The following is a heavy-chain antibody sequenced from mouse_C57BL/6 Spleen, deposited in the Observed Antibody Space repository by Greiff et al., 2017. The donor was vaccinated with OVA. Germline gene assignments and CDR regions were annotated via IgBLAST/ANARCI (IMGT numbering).Heavy chain of an antibody. J-gene: IGHJ1*03. CDR2: FYPGSGSI. D-gene: IGHD2-2*01. CDR1: GYTFTEYT. CDR3: ARHEDGGGYDPYFDV. V-gene: IGHV1-62-2*01. Sequence: QVHVKQSGAELVKPGASVKLSCKASGYTFTEYTIHWVKQRSGQGLEWIGWFYPGSGSIKYNEKFKDKATLTADKSSSTVYMELSRLTSEDSAVYFCARHEDGGGYDPYFDVWGTGTTVTVSS.